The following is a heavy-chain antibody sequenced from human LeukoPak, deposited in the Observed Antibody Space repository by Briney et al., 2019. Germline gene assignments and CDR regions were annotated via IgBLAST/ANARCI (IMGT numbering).Heavy chain of an antibody. CDR1: GGSISSGDYY. Sequence: PSETLSLTCTVSGGSISSGDYYWSWIRQPPGKGLEWIGYIYYSGSTYYNPPLKSRLTISGDTSKNQFSLRLSSVTAADTAVYYCARGTWSSSIDYWGQGTLVTVSS. J-gene: IGHJ4*02. V-gene: IGHV4-30-4*01. CDR3: ARGTWSSSIDY. D-gene: IGHD6-6*01. CDR2: IYYSGST.